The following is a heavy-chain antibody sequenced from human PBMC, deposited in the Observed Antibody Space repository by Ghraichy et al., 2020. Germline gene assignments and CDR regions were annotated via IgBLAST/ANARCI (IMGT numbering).Heavy chain of an antibody. J-gene: IGHJ1*01. Sequence: SVKVSCKAPGDALVTDAVTWVRQAPGQGLEWMGGIVPMLKTTNYAPKFQGSVTISADESTKTAYLELTSLRSEDTAVYYCARGKYGFGGAEHWGQGTPIIVSS. CDR3: ARGKYGFGGAEH. D-gene: IGHD3-10*01. CDR1: GDALVTDA. V-gene: IGHV1-69*13. CDR2: IVPMLKTT.